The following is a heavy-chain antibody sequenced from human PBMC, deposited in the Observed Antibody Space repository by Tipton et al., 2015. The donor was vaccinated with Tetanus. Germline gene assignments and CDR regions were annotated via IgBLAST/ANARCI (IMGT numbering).Heavy chain of an antibody. V-gene: IGHV4-34*12. CDR2: IFHSGST. D-gene: IGHD3-22*01. Sequence: TLSLTCAVYGGSFSDFNWSWIRQPPGKGLEWIGEIFHSGSTNYNPSLKTRVTISVDTSKNQFSLRLSSVTAADTAVYYCAGFHLYYYDTSGSIPWGQGTLVTVSS. CDR1: GGSFSDFN. J-gene: IGHJ5*02. CDR3: AGFHLYYYDTSGSIP.